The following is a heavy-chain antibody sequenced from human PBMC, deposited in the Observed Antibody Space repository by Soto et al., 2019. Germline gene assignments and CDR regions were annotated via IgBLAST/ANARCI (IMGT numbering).Heavy chain of an antibody. CDR2: IIPFFDTA. CDR3: ARHDCISSSCYYYYYYVMDV. Sequence: QVQLVQSGAEVKKPGSSVKVSCKASGDTFSSYAISWVRQAPGQGLEWMGGIIPFFDTANYAQQFQGRVTITADESTSTAYMDLSSLRSEDTAVYYCARHDCISSSCYYYYYYVMDVWGQGTTVTVSS. J-gene: IGHJ6*02. CDR1: GDTFSSYA. D-gene: IGHD2-2*01. V-gene: IGHV1-69*12.